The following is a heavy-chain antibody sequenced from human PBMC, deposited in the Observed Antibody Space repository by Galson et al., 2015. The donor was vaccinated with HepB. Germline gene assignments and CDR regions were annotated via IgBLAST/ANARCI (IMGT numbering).Heavy chain of an antibody. CDR2: ISYDGSNK. V-gene: IGHV3-30-3*01. J-gene: IGHJ3*02. Sequence: SLRLSCAASGFTFSSYAMHWVRQAPGKGLEWVAVISYDGSNKYYADSVKGRFTISRDNSKNTLYLQMNSLRAEDTAVYYCAREAGSLDAFDIWGQGTMVTVSS. CDR3: AREAGSLDAFDI. D-gene: IGHD3-10*01. CDR1: GFTFSSYA.